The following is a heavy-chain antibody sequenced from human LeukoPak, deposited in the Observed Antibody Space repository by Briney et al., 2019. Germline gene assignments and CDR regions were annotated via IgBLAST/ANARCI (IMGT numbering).Heavy chain of an antibody. D-gene: IGHD1-26*01. Sequence: PSETLSLTCTVSGGSIIIYYWSWIRQSPRKGLEWIGQIHSSGSANYTPSLKSRVAMSLDASKNQFSLKVSSVTAADTAIYYCARDIRVVGATNYFDYWGQGSLVTVSS. CDR3: ARDIRVVGATNYFDY. CDR2: IHSSGSA. V-gene: IGHV4-59*01. CDR1: GGSIIIYY. J-gene: IGHJ4*02.